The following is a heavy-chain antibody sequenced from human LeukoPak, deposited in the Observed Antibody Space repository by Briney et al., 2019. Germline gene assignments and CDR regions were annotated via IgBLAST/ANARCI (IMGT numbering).Heavy chain of an antibody. V-gene: IGHV3-30*02. J-gene: IGHJ6*03. Sequence: GGSLRLSCAASGFTFSSYGMHWVRQAPGKGLEWVAFIRYDGSNKYYADSVKGRFTISRDNSKNTLYLQMNSLRAEDTAVYYCAKDSRTTSYYYYYMDVWGKGTTVTIPS. D-gene: IGHD2/OR15-2a*01. CDR1: GFTFSSYG. CDR3: AKDSRTTSYYYYYMDV. CDR2: IRYDGSNK.